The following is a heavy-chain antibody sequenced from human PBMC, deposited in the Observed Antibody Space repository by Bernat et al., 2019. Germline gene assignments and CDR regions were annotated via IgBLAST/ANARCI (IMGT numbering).Heavy chain of an antibody. CDR2: IIPILGIA. CDR3: AREGCSGGSCYSDAFDI. J-gene: IGHJ3*02. D-gene: IGHD2-15*01. V-gene: IGHV1-69*08. Sequence: QVQLVQSGAEVKKPGSSVKVSCKASGGTFSSYTISWVRQAPGQGLEWMGRIIPILGIANYAQKFQGRVTITADKSTSTAYMELSSLRSEDTAVYYCAREGCSGGSCYSDAFDIWGQGKMVTVSS. CDR1: GGTFSSYT.